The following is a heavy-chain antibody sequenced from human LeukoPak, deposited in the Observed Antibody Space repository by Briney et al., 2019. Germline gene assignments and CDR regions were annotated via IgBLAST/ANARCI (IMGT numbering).Heavy chain of an antibody. Sequence: PSETLSLTCNVSGDSRITSYWSWIRQSPTRGREWIGYIYTSGSTHYNPSLRGRVTISLDTSKKQFSLKLSSVTAADTAVYYCARREVGATDYFDYWGQGTLVTVSS. CDR1: GDSRITSY. D-gene: IGHD1-26*01. CDR3: ARREVGATDYFDY. J-gene: IGHJ4*02. CDR2: IYTSGST. V-gene: IGHV4-4*09.